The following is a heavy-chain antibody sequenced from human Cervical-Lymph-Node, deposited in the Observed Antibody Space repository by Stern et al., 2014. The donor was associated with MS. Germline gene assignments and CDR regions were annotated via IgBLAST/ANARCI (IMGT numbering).Heavy chain of an antibody. CDR3: ASHHSSSWYGADY. CDR1: GFTFGSYG. D-gene: IGHD6-13*01. V-gene: IGHV3-33*01. Sequence: VQLVESGGGVVQPGRSLRLSCAASGFTFGSYGMHWVRQAPGKGLEWVAVIWYDGSNKYYADSVKGRFTISRDNSKNTLYLQMNSLRAEDTAVYYCASHHSSSWYGADYWGQGTLVTVSS. J-gene: IGHJ4*02. CDR2: IWYDGSNK.